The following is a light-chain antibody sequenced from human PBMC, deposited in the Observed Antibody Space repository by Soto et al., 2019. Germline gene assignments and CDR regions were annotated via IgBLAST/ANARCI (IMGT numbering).Light chain of an antibody. Sequence: EIVLTQSPGTLSLSPGERAALSCRASQNVGASYIAWYQQKPGQAPRLLMYGASRRATGIADRFSGSGSGTDFPLTITRLEHEDFAVYYCQKYGGPPYTFGQGTKLEI. J-gene: IGKJ2*01. V-gene: IGKV3-20*01. CDR1: QNVGASY. CDR3: QKYGGPPYT. CDR2: GAS.